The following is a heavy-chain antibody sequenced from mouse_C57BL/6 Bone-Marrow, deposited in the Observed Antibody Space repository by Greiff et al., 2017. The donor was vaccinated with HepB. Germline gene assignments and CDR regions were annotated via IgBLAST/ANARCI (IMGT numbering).Heavy chain of an antibody. CDR1: GYTFTDYY. Sequence: EVQLQQSGPELVKPGASVKISCKASGYTFTDYYMNWVKQSPGKSLEWIGDINPNNGGTSYNQKFKGKATLTVDTSSNTAYMELRSLTSEDSAVYYCARKGAYYYGSSYGAMDYWGQGTSVTVSS. J-gene: IGHJ4*01. D-gene: IGHD1-1*01. V-gene: IGHV1-26*01. CDR2: INPNNGGT. CDR3: ARKGAYYYGSSYGAMDY.